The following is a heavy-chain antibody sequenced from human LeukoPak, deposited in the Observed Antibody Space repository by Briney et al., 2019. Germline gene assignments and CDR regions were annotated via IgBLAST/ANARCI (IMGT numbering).Heavy chain of an antibody. CDR1: GFTFSSYG. CDR3: AKDLGEYGYGSNFGC. D-gene: IGHD5-18*01. J-gene: IGHJ4*02. V-gene: IGHV3-30*18. Sequence: GRSLRLSCAASGFTFSSYGMHGVRQAPGKGLEGVAYISQEVSKKYYAESLKGRFTISRDNSTNTMYLELNSLRAEDTAVYYCAKDLGEYGYGSNFGCWGQGTMVTVSS. CDR2: ISQEVSKK.